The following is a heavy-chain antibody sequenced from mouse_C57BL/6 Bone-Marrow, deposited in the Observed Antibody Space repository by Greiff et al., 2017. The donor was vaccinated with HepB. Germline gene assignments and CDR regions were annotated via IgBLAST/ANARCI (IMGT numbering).Heavy chain of an antibody. J-gene: IGHJ2*01. CDR1: GYTFTNYW. V-gene: IGHV1-63*01. D-gene: IGHD2-1*01. CDR2: IYPGGGYT. Sequence: VKLQQSGAELVRPGTSVKMSCKASGYTFTNYWIGWAKQRPGHGLEWIGDIYPGGGYTNYNEKFKGKATLTADKSSSTAYMQFSSLTSEDSAIYYCARERVTGHFDYWGQGTTLTVSS. CDR3: ARERVTGHFDY.